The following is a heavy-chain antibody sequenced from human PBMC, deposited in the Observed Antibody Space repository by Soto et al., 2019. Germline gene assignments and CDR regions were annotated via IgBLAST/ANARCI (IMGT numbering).Heavy chain of an antibody. J-gene: IGHJ5*02. D-gene: IGHD3-3*02. V-gene: IGHV4-39*01. CDR3: ARHSLALRKNNWFDP. Sequence: SETLSLTCTVSGDSIISSDFYWGWVRQPPGKGLEWIGSIFYLGSSYYNPSLKSRVTMSVDTSKNQFSLRLRSVTAADTALYFCARHSLALRKNNWFDPWGQGVMVTVSS. CDR2: IFYLGSS. CDR1: GDSIISSDFY.